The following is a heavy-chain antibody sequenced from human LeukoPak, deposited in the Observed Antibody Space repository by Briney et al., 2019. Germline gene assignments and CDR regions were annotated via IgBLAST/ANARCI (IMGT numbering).Heavy chain of an antibody. D-gene: IGHD6-19*01. Sequence: SVKVSCKASGGTLSSYAISWVRQAPGQGLEWMGRIIPILGIANYAQKFQGRVTITADKSTSTAYMELSSLRSDDTAVYYCARSSGSDYWGQGTLVTVSS. CDR2: IIPILGIA. CDR3: ARSSGSDY. J-gene: IGHJ4*02. CDR1: GGTLSSYA. V-gene: IGHV1-69*04.